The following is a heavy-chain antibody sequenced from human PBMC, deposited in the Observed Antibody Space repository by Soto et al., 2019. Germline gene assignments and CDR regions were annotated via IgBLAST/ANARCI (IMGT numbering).Heavy chain of an antibody. D-gene: IGHD3-16*02. CDR2: INHSGST. V-gene: IGHV4-34*01. J-gene: IGHJ4*02. Sequence: QVQLQQWGAGLLKPSETLSLTCAVYGGSFSGYYWSWIRQPPGKGLEWIGEINHSGSTNYNPSLKSRVTISVDTSKNQFSLKLSSVTAADTAVYYCARYADYDYVWGSYLYWGLGTLVTVSS. CDR3: ARYADYDYVWGSYLY. CDR1: GGSFSGYY.